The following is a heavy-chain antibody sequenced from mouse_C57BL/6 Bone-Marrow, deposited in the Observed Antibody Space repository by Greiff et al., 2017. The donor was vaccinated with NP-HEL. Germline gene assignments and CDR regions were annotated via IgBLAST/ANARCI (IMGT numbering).Heavy chain of an antibody. CDR3: ARFYFDY. CDR2: ISSGSSTI. J-gene: IGHJ2*01. V-gene: IGHV5-17*01. Sequence: DVKLVESGGGLVKPGGSLKLSCAASGFTFSDYGMHWVRQAPEKGLEWVANISSGSSTIYYADTVKGRFTISRDNAKNTLFLQMTSLRSEDTAMYYCARFYFDYWGQGTTLTVSS. CDR1: GFTFSDYG.